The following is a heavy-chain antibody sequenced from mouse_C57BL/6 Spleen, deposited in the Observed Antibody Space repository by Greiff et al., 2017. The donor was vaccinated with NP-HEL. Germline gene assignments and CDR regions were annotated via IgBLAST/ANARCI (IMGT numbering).Heavy chain of an antibody. D-gene: IGHD1-1*01. Sequence: EVQGVESGGGLVKPGGSLKLSCAASGFTFSDYGMHWVRQAPEKGLEWVAYISSGSSTIYYADTVKGRFTISRDNAKNTLFLQMTSLRSEDTAMYYCATGYYGSSPYWYFDVWGTVTTVTVSS. V-gene: IGHV5-17*01. CDR3: ATGYYGSSPYWYFDV. CDR1: GFTFSDYG. J-gene: IGHJ1*03. CDR2: ISSGSSTI.